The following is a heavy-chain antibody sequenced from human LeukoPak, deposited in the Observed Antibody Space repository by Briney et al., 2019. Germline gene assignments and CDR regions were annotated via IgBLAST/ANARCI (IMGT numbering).Heavy chain of an antibody. Sequence: GGSLRLSCAASGFTFSAYNMNWVRRTPGKGLEWVSSITTSSSYMFYADSVRGRFTISRDNAENSLYLQMNSLRAEDTAVYYCARGSRGNYYYYYMDVWGKGTTVTISS. CDR1: GFTFSAYN. V-gene: IGHV3-21*04. D-gene: IGHD3-10*01. J-gene: IGHJ6*03. CDR3: ARGSRGNYYYYYMDV. CDR2: ITTSSSYM.